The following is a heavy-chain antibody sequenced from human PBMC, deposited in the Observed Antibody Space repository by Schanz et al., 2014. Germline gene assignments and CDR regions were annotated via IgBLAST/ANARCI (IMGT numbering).Heavy chain of an antibody. CDR1: GGTFSSYT. Sequence: QVQLVQSGAEVKKPGSSVKVSCTASGGTFSSYTISWIRQAPGQGLEWMGWMNPDSGNTGYAQKFQGRVTMTTDKSTFTAYMDVSSLRSEDTAVYYCASSGAGYSSSWDFDYWGQGTLVTVSS. V-gene: IGHV1-69*02. CDR3: ASSGAGYSSSWDFDY. J-gene: IGHJ4*02. CDR2: MNPDSGNT. D-gene: IGHD6-13*01.